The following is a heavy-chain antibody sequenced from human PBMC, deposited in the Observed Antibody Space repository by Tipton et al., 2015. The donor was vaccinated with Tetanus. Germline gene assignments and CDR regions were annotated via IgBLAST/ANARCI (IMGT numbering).Heavy chain of an antibody. CDR3: ARAGQRSTSWHYWFDP. Sequence: TLSLTCTVSGDSISSYYWSWIRQPPGRGLEWIGHIYFTGNTQYSLSLKSRVTMSVATSKIQFSLKLSSVTAADTAVYYCARAGQRSTSWHYWFDPWGQGTLVTVSS. J-gene: IGHJ5*02. D-gene: IGHD2-2*01. CDR2: IYFTGNT. V-gene: IGHV4-59*01. CDR1: GDSISSYY.